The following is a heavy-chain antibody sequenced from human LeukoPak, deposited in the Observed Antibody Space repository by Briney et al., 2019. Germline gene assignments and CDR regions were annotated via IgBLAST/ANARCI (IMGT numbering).Heavy chain of an antibody. V-gene: IGHV1-18*01. J-gene: IGHJ6*03. CDR1: GYTFTNHG. CDR2: ITPYNGYT. CDR3: ARGATKVTSVIHMDV. Sequence: ASVKVSCKASGYTFTNHGIHWVQQAPGQGFEWMGWITPYNGYTNYALKFRDRVTMTTDTSTSTVYMELRSLISDDTAVYYCARGATKVTSVIHMDVWGKGTTVIVSS. D-gene: IGHD4-17*01.